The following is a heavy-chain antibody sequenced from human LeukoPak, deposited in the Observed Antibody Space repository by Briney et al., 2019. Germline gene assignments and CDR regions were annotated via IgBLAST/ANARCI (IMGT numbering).Heavy chain of an antibody. V-gene: IGHV1-69*05. CDR3: ASGEGPLYWGSAPSIFDY. D-gene: IGHD7-27*01. J-gene: IGHJ4*02. CDR1: GGTFSSYA. Sequence: SVKVSCKASGGTFSSYAISWVRQAPGQGLEWMGGIIPIFGTANYAQKCQGRVTITTDESTSTAYMELSSMRSEDTAVYYCASGEGPLYWGSAPSIFDYWGQGTLVTVSS. CDR2: IIPIFGTA.